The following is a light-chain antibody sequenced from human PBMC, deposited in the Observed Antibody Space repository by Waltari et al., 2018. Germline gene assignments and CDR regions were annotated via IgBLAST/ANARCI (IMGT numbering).Light chain of an antibody. CDR3: QVWHPAIDPGV. CDR2: YDG. V-gene: IGLV3-21*04. J-gene: IGLJ1*01. Sequence: SYVLTQPPSVSVAPGETARITCGGDNIGSYSVHWYQQRPGQAPVLVIFYDGDRPSGLPERFAGSNSGNTATLTITRVEAGDEANYYCQVWHPAIDPGVFGPGTEVTV. CDR1: NIGSYS.